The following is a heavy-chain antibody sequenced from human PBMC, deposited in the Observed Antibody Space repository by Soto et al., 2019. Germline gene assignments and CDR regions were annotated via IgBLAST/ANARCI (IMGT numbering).Heavy chain of an antibody. CDR1: GFTFSNYG. CDR3: ARVHCGGSCYRDDYYYGMDV. CDR2: IWYDGSNK. D-gene: IGHD2-15*01. J-gene: IGHJ6*02. Sequence: GGSLRLSCAASGFTFSNYGMHWVRQAPGKGLEWVAVIWYDGSNKYYADSVKGQFTISRDNSKNTLYLQMNSLRAEDTAVYYCARVHCGGSCYRDDYYYGMDVWGQGTTVTVSS. V-gene: IGHV3-33*01.